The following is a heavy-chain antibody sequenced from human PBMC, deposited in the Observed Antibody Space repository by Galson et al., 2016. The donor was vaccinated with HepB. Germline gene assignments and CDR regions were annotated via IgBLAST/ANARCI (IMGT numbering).Heavy chain of an antibody. Sequence: SETLSLTCAVSGGSVSSTTSYWGWLRQPPGKGPQWIATIYYNRSTYYSPSPKPRLAISVDTSKNQFSMRLSSVTAADTAIYYCARHVQGQFALRSPFDSWGQGTLVAVTS. CDR2: IYYNRST. V-gene: IGHV4-39*01. CDR1: GGSVSSTTSY. J-gene: IGHJ5*01. D-gene: IGHD3-3*01. CDR3: ARHVQGQFALRSPFDS.